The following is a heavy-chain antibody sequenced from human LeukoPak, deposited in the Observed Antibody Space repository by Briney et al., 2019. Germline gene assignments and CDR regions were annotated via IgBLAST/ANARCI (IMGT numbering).Heavy chain of an antibody. D-gene: IGHD6-13*01. CDR1: GFTFSDYY. Sequence: GGSLRLSCAASGFTFSDYYMSWIRQAPGKGLEWVSYISSSGSTIYYADSVKGRFTISRDNAKNSLYLQMNSLRAEDTAVYYCARDSSPAAGTYYYYYGMDVWGQGTTVTVSS. CDR3: ARDSSPAAGTYYYYYGMDV. V-gene: IGHV3-11*01. CDR2: ISSSGSTI. J-gene: IGHJ6*02.